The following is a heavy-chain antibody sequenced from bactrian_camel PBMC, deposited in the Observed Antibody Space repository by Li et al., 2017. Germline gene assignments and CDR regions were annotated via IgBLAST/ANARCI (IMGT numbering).Heavy chain of an antibody. CDR1: GRDFSRCG. Sequence: VQLVESGGGLVQPGGSLRLSCAASGRDFSRCGMGWYRQGSGKERETVVRISSVGTTHYADSVKGRFTISQDSQDDAKTMLYLQMNNLKTEDSAVYYCAAERTEGALKDLGYWGQGTQVTVS. CDR2: ISSVGTT. CDR3: AAERTEGALKDLGY. J-gene: IGHJ6*01. V-gene: IGHV3S53*01.